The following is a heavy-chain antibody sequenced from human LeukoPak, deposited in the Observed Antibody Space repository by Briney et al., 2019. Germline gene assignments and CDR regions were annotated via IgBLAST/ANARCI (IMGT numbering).Heavy chain of an antibody. CDR2: INHSGST. Sequence: GSLRLSCAASGFTFSSYWMNWIRQPPGKGLEWIGEINHSGSTNYNPSLKSRVTISVDTSKNQFSLKLSSVTAADTAVYYCASHHGGYYHDAFDIWGQGTMVTVSS. V-gene: IGHV4-34*01. CDR1: GFTFSSYW. J-gene: IGHJ3*02. D-gene: IGHD3-22*01. CDR3: ASHHGGYYHDAFDI.